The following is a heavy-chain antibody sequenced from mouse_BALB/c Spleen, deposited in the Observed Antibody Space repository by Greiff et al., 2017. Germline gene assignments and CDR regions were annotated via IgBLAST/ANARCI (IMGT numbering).Heavy chain of an antibody. CDR1: GYTFTSYW. CDR2: IYPGDGDT. D-gene: IGHD1-1*01. V-gene: IGHV1-87*01. Sequence: VQLLQSGAELARPGASVKLSCKASGYTFTSYWMQWVKQRPGQGLEWIGAIYPGDGDTSYTQKFKGKATLTADKSSSTAYMQLSSLASEDSAVYYCASSIYYGSSYGYSAMDYWGQGTSVTVSS. CDR3: ASSIYYGSSYGYSAMDY. J-gene: IGHJ4*01.